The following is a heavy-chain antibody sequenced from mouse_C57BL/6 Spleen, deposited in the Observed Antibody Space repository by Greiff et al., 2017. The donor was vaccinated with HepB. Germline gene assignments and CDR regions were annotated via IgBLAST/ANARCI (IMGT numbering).Heavy chain of an antibody. D-gene: IGHD1-1*01. CDR3: ARWTTVVATPDY. Sequence: VQLQESGAELVRPGTSVKLSCKASGYTFTSYWMHWVKQRPGQGLEWIGVIDPSDSYTNYNQKFKGKATLTVDTSSSTAYMQLSSLTSEDSAVYYCARWTTVVATPDYWGQGTTLTVSS. CDR1: GYTFTSYW. V-gene: IGHV1-59*01. CDR2: IDPSDSYT. J-gene: IGHJ2*01.